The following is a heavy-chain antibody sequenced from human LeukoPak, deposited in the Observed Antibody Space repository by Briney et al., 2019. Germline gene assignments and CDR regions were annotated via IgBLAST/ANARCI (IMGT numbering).Heavy chain of an antibody. V-gene: IGHV1-69*13. CDR3: ARDPRAAAGEHFDY. Sequence: ASVKVSCTASGGTFSSYAISWVRQAPGQGLEWMGGIIPIFGTANYAQKFQGRVTITADESTSTAYMELSSLRSEDTAVYYCARDPRAAAGEHFDYWGQGTLVTVSS. CDR1: GGTFSSYA. J-gene: IGHJ4*02. CDR2: IIPIFGTA. D-gene: IGHD6-13*01.